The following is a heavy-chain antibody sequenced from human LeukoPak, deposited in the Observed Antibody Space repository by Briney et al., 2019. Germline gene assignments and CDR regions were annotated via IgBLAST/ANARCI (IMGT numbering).Heavy chain of an antibody. CDR2: IKQDGSEK. Sequence: GGSLRLSCAASGFTFSSYWMSWVRRAPGKGLEWVANIKQDGSEKYYVDSVKGRFTISRDNAKNSLYLQMNSLRAEDTAVYYCARDMYYDILTGYYYYYGMDVWAKGPRSPSPQ. V-gene: IGHV3-7*03. CDR1: GFTFSSYW. J-gene: IGHJ6*04. CDR3: ARDMYYDILTGYYYYYGMDV. D-gene: IGHD3-9*01.